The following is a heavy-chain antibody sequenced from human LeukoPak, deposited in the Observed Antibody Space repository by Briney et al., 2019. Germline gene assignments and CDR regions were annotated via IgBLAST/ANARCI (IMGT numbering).Heavy chain of an antibody. CDR3: AKGYSSDWPFDY. D-gene: IGHD6-19*01. J-gene: IGHJ4*02. CDR1: GFTFSNYA. CDR2: ISNRGGST. V-gene: IGHV3-23*01. Sequence: GGSLRLSCAASGFTFSNYAMSWVRQGPGKGLEWVSAISNRGGSTYYADSMKGRFTVSRDNSDNTLYLQMNSLRAEDTAVYYCAKGYSSDWPFDYWGQGTLVTVSS.